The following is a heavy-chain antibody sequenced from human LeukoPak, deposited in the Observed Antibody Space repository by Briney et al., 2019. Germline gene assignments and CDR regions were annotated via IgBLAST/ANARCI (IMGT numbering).Heavy chain of an antibody. CDR1: GFTFSNFA. Sequence: GGSLRLSCAVSGFTFSNFAMSWVRQAPGKGLEWISAISDSAAKTYYADSVKGRFTISRDNAKNTVFLQMNSLRAQDTARYYIXXXXXGTYSTAFDYWGQGTLVTVSS. CDR2: ISDSAAKT. J-gene: IGHJ4*02. D-gene: IGHD1-26*01. V-gene: IGHV3-23*01. CDR3: XXXXXGTYSTAFDY.